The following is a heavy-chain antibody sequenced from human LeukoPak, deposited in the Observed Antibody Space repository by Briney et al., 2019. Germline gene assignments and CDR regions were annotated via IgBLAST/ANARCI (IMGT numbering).Heavy chain of an antibody. V-gene: IGHV1-18*01. Sequence: GASVKVSCKASGGTFSSYAISWVRQAPGQGLEWMGWISAYNGNTNYAQKLQGRVTMTTDTSTSTAYMELRSLRSDDTAVYYCARDAAAGTSFGDYWGQGTLVTVSS. CDR2: ISAYNGNT. J-gene: IGHJ4*02. D-gene: IGHD6-13*01. CDR1: GGTFSSYA. CDR3: ARDAAAGTSFGDY.